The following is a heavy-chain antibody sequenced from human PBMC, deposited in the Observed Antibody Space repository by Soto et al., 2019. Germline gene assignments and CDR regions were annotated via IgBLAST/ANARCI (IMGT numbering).Heavy chain of an antibody. D-gene: IGHD6-6*01. CDR2: IYYSGST. Sequence: QVQLQESGPGLVKPSQTLSLTCTVSGGSISSGGYYWSWIRQHPGKGLEWIGYIYYSGSTYYNPSLKSRVTIAVDTSKNQFSLKLSSVTAADTAVYYCAGEGSSSSLFDYWGQGTLVTVSS. J-gene: IGHJ4*02. CDR1: GGSISSGGYY. V-gene: IGHV4-31*03. CDR3: AGEGSSSSLFDY.